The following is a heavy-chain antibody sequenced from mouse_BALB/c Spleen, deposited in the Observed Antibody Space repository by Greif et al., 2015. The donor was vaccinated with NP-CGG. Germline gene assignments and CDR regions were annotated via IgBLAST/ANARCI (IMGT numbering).Heavy chain of an antibody. V-gene: IGHV5-12-1*01. Sequence: EVKLMESGGGLVKPGGSLKLSCAASGFAFSSYDMSWVRQTPEKRLEWVAYISSGGGSTYYPDTVKGRFTISRDNAKNTLYLQMSSLKSEDTAMYYCARYSNWFAYWGQGTLVTVSA. D-gene: IGHD2-5*01. J-gene: IGHJ3*01. CDR2: ISSGGGST. CDR1: GFAFSSYD. CDR3: ARYSNWFAY.